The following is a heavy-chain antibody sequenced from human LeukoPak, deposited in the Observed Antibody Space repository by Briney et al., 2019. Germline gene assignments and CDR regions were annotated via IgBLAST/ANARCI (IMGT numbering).Heavy chain of an antibody. V-gene: IGHV1-69*01. D-gene: IGHD2-15*01. CDR2: IIPIFGTA. Sequence: SVKVSCKASGGTFSSYAISWVRQAPGQGLEWMGGIIPIFGTANYAQKFQGRVTITADESTSTAYMELSSLRSEDTAVYYCARGPGCSGGSCPFNYWGQGTLATVSS. CDR1: GGTFSSYA. J-gene: IGHJ4*02. CDR3: ARGPGCSGGSCPFNY.